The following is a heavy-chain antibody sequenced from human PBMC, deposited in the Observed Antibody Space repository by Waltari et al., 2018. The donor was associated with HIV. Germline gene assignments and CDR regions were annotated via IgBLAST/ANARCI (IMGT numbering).Heavy chain of an antibody. CDR1: GYTFTGYY. V-gene: IGHV1-2*04. CDR3: ARDRRSIAARRFDAFDI. Sequence: QVQLVQSGAEVKKPGASVKVSCKASGYTFTGYYMHWVRQAPGQGLEWMGWINPNSGGTNYAQKFQGWVTMTRDTSISTAYMELSRLRSDDTAVYYCARDRRSIAARRFDAFDIWGQGTMVTVSS. CDR2: INPNSGGT. J-gene: IGHJ3*02. D-gene: IGHD6-6*01.